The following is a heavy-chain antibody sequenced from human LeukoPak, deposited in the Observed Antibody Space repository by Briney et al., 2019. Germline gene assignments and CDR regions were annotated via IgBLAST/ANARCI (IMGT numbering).Heavy chain of an antibody. D-gene: IGHD5-12*01. CDR1: GFTFSSYA. V-gene: IGHV3-23*01. J-gene: IGHJ3*02. Sequence: GGSLRLSCAASGFTFSSYAMSWVRQAPGKGLEWVSAISGSGGSTYYADSVKGRFTISRDNSKNTLYLQMNSLRAEDTAVYYCAKELRKWLRLWVAFDIWGQGTMVTVSS. CDR2: ISGSGGST. CDR3: AKELRKWLRLWVAFDI.